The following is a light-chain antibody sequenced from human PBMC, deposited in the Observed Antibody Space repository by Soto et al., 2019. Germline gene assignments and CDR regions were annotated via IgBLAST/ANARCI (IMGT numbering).Light chain of an antibody. Sequence: EIVLTQSPGTLSLSPGERATLSCRASQSVSSTYLAWYQQKPGQAPRLLIYGASSRTTGIPDRFSGSVSGTDFTLTISRLEPEDFAVYYCQQYVSSPWTFGQGTKVEI. CDR1: QSVSSTY. CDR3: QQYVSSPWT. CDR2: GAS. J-gene: IGKJ1*01. V-gene: IGKV3-20*01.